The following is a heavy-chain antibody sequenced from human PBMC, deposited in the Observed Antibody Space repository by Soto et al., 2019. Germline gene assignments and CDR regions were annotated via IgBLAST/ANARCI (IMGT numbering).Heavy chain of an antibody. CDR3: ARDRGTWIQLWPTGIPFDY. V-gene: IGHV1-18*01. Sequence: GASVKVSCKASGYTFTSYGISWVRQAPGQGLEWMGWISAYNGNTNYAQKLQGRVTMTTDTSTSTAYMELRSLRSDDTAVYYCARDRGTWIQLWPTGIPFDYWGQGTLVTVSS. D-gene: IGHD5-18*01. CDR2: ISAYNGNT. J-gene: IGHJ4*02. CDR1: GYTFTSYG.